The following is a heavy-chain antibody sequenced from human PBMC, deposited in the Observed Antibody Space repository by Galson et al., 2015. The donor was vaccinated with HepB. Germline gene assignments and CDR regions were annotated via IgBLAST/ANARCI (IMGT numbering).Heavy chain of an antibody. CDR3: AKDSTPFLYYYDSSGYYSSEFDY. V-gene: IGHV3-23*01. Sequence: SLRLSCAASGFTFSSYAMSWVRQAPGKGLEWVSAISGSGGSTYYADSVKGRFTISRDNSKNTLYLQMNSLRAEDTAVYYCAKDSTPFLYYYDSSGYYSSEFDYWGQGTLVTVSS. J-gene: IGHJ4*02. CDR2: ISGSGGST. D-gene: IGHD3-22*01. CDR1: GFTFSSYA.